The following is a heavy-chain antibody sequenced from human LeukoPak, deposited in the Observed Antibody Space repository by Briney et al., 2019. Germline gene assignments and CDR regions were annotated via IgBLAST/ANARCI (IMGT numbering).Heavy chain of an antibody. V-gene: IGHV4-31*03. CDR1: GGSISSGGYY. J-gene: IGHJ4*02. D-gene: IGHD3-22*01. CDR2: TYYSGST. Sequence: PSETLSLTCTVSGGSISSGGYYWSWIRQHPGKGLEWIGNTYYSGSTNYNPSLKSRVTISVDTSKNQFSLKLSSVTAADTAVYYCARVKTMIVAGFDYWGQGTLVTVSS. CDR3: ARVKTMIVAGFDY.